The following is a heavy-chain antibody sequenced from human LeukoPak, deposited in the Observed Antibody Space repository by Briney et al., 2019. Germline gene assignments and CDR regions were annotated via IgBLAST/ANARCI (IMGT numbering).Heavy chain of an antibody. J-gene: IGHJ5*02. CDR2: IFYSGTT. CDR3: ASHSSYVSPFRS. CDR1: GGSISNSSYY. V-gene: IGHV4-39*01. D-gene: IGHD3-10*02. Sequence: PSETLSLTCSVSGGSISNSSYYWGWIRQPPGKGLEWIGSIFYSGTTFYNPSLESRVTISVDTSKNQFSPKLSSVTAADTAMYYCASHSSYVSPFRSWGRGPLVTVSP.